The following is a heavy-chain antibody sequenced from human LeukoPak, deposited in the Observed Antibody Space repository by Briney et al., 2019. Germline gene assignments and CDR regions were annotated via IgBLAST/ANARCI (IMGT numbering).Heavy chain of an antibody. Sequence: PGGSLRLSCAASGFTFSSYEMNWVRQAPGKGLEWVSSISGSSSYIYYADSVKGRFTISRGNAKNSLYLQMNSLRAEDTAVYYCARDRTAVAATETSFDYWGQGTLVTVSS. J-gene: IGHJ4*02. CDR3: ARDRTAVAATETSFDY. D-gene: IGHD6-19*01. V-gene: IGHV3-21*01. CDR1: GFTFSSYE. CDR2: ISGSSSYI.